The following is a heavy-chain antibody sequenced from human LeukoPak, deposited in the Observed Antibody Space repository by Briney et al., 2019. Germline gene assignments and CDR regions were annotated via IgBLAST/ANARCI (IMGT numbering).Heavy chain of an antibody. V-gene: IGHV1-18*01. CDR3: ATNGGDTMIGGVINY. CDR1: GYAFTSYG. J-gene: IGHJ4*02. D-gene: IGHD3-10*01. CDR2: ISAYNGNT. Sequence: WASVKVSCKASGYAFTSYGISWVRQAPGQGLEWMGWISAYNGNTNYAQKLQGRVTMTTDTSTSTAYMELRSLRSDDTAVYYCATNGGDTMIGGVINYWGQGTLVTVSS.